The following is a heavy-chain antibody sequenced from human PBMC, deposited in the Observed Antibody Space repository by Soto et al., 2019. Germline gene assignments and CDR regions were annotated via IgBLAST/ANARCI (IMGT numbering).Heavy chain of an antibody. V-gene: IGHV4-39*02. CDR2: IYYSGST. CDR3: ARDYWSGYSNWFDP. D-gene: IGHD3-3*01. Sequence: QLQLQESGPGLVKPSETLSLTCTVSGGSISSSSYYWGWIRQPPGKGLEWIGSIYYSGSTYYNPSLKSRVTISVDTSKNQFSLKLSSVTAADTAVYYCARDYWSGYSNWFDPWGQGTLVTVSS. J-gene: IGHJ5*02. CDR1: GGSISSSSYY.